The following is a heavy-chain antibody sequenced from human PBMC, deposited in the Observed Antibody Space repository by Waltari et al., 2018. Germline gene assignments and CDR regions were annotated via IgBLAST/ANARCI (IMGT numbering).Heavy chain of an antibody. CDR3: ARARGELADFDF. CDR1: GGTFNNDA. V-gene: IGHV1-69*04. D-gene: IGHD3-10*01. CDR2: IIPILKLT. Sequence: QVQLVQSGAEVKKPGSSVKVSCKASGGTFNNDAISWVRQAPGQGLEWMGRIIPILKLTNYAQRFQGRVTMTADKSTTTAYMELSSLSSADTAVYYCARARGELADFDFWGQGTQVTVSS. J-gene: IGHJ4*02.